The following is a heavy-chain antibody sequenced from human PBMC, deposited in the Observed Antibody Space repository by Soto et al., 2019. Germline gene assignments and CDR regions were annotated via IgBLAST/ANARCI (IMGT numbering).Heavy chain of an antibody. CDR1: GFTFSSYN. V-gene: IGHV3-48*01. J-gene: IGHJ6*03. CDR3: ARDSRNYYYYMAV. CDR2: ISLSSSTI. Sequence: EVQLVESGGGLVQPGGSLRLSCAASGFTFSSYNMNWVRQAPGKGLEWISDISLSSSTIFYADSVKGRFTISRDNAKNSLYLQMNSLRAEDTAVYYCARDSRNYYYYMAVWAKGTTVTVSS.